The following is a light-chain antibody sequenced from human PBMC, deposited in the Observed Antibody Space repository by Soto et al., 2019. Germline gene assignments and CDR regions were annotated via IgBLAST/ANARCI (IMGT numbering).Light chain of an antibody. Sequence: QSVLTQPPSVSAAPGQKVTISCSGSSSNIGNNYLSWYQQLPGTAPKLLIYENNKRPSGIPDRFSGSKSGTSATLGITGLQTGDEADYYCGSWDSSLSAVVFGGGTKVTVL. CDR1: SSNIGNNY. J-gene: IGLJ2*01. V-gene: IGLV1-51*02. CDR3: GSWDSSLSAVV. CDR2: ENN.